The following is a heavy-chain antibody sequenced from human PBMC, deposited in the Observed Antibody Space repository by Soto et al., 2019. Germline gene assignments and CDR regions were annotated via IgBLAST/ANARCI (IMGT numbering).Heavy chain of an antibody. CDR1: GFTFSDYY. Sequence: GGSLRLSCAASGFTFSDYYMSWIRQAPGKGLEWVSYISSSSSYTNYADSVKGRFTISRDNAKNSLYLQMNSLRAEDTAVYYCARATLAHFPSSPRSSPHTFDYWGQGTLVTVSS. D-gene: IGHD2-2*01. CDR3: ARATLAHFPSSPRSSPHTFDY. J-gene: IGHJ4*02. CDR2: ISSSSSYT. V-gene: IGHV3-11*06.